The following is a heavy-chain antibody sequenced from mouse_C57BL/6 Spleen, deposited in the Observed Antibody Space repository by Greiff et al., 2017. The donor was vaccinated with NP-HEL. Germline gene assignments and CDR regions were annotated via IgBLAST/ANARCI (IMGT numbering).Heavy chain of an antibody. CDR1: GYTFTDYY. J-gene: IGHJ2*01. V-gene: IGHV1-26*01. CDR3: AREGYGNYFDY. CDR2: INPNNGGT. D-gene: IGHD2-1*01. Sequence: EVQLQQSGPELVKPGASVKISCKASGYTFTDYYMNWVKQSHGKSLEWIGDINPNNGGTSYNQKFKGKATLTVDKSSSTAYMELRSLTSEYAAVYYCAREGYGNYFDYWGQGTTLTVSS.